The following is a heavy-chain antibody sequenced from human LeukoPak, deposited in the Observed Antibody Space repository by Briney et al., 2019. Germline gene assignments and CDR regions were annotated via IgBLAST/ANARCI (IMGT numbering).Heavy chain of an antibody. CDR2: IHSGGST. Sequence: GGSLRLSCAASGFTVSGNYMSWVRQAPGKGLEWVSVIHSGGSTFYADSVKGRFTISRDNSKNTLYLQMNSLRAEDTVVYYCARVKSGYSYGSLDNWGRGTLVTVSS. CDR1: GFTVSGNY. J-gene: IGHJ4*02. V-gene: IGHV3-53*01. CDR3: ARVKSGYSYGSLDN. D-gene: IGHD5-18*01.